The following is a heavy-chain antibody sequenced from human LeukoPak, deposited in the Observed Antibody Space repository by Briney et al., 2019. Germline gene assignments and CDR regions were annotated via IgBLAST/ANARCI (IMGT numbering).Heavy chain of an antibody. CDR1: GGSISSGGYS. J-gene: IGHJ1*01. CDR3: ARGQQLALLQH. CDR2: IYHSGST. V-gene: IGHV4-30-2*01. Sequence: SQTLSLTCAVSGGSISSGGYSWSWIRQPPGKGLEWIGYIYHSGSTYYNPSLKSRVTISVDRSKNQFSLKLSSVTAADTAVYYCARGQQLALLQHWGQGTLVTVSS. D-gene: IGHD6-13*01.